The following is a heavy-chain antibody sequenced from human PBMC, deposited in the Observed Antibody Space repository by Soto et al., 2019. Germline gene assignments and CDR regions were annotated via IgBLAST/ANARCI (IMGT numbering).Heavy chain of an antibody. CDR2: VHHTGNT. CDR1: GDSIRDSF. Sequence: SETLSLTCTVSGDSIRDSFWSWVRQPPGKGLEWIGLVHHTGNTNYNPSLETRVTMLIDASANHFSLTLTSVTPADAAIYYCARGREDHVDHHFGHLFDSWGQGALVTVSS. D-gene: IGHD3-10*01. V-gene: IGHV4-59*01. J-gene: IGHJ4*02. CDR3: ARGREDHVDHHFGHLFDS.